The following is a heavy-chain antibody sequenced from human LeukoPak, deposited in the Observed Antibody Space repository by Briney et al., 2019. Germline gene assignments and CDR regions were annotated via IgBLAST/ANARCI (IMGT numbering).Heavy chain of an antibody. V-gene: IGHV3-53*01. CDR3: ARDLYGSGSYLD. CDR2: IYSGGET. CDR1: GFTVSSNY. J-gene: IGHJ4*02. D-gene: IGHD3-10*01. Sequence: PGGSLRLSCAASGFTVSSNYMSWVRQAPGKGLEWVSVIYSGGETYYADSVKGRFTISRDNSKNTLYLQVNSLRAEDTAVYYCARDLYGSGSYLDWGQGTLVTVSS.